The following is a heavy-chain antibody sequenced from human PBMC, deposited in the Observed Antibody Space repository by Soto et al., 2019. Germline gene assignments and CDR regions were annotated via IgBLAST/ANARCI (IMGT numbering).Heavy chain of an antibody. V-gene: IGHV3-23*01. CDR1: GFTFSSYA. J-gene: IGHJ4*02. CDR2: ISGSGGSR. Sequence: GGSLRLSCAASGFTFSSYAMSWVRQAPGKGLEWVSAISGSGGSRYYADSVKGRFTISRDNAKNTLYLQLDSLRAEDTALYYCVRSGDYRSGSYWYFFDYWGQGTQVTVSS. CDR3: VRSGDYRSGSYWYFFDY. D-gene: IGHD3-10*01.